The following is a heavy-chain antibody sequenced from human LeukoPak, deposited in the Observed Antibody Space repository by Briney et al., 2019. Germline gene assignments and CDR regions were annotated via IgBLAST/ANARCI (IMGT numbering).Heavy chain of an antibody. D-gene: IGHD5-18*01. CDR3: ASLSVSGYSYGSPYYFDY. CDR1: GGSISSYY. J-gene: IGHJ4*02. CDR2: IYSSGIT. Sequence: SETLSLTCTVSGGSISSYYWSWIRQPPGKGLEWIGYIYSSGITTYNPSLKSRVTISVDTSQIQFSLKLSSVTAADTAVYYCASLSVSGYSYGSPYYFDYWGQGTLVTVSS. V-gene: IGHV4-4*08.